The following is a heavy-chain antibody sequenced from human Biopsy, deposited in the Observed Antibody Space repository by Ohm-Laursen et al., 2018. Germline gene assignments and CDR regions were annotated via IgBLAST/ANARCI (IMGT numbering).Heavy chain of an antibody. Sequence: ASVKISCKASGYTFTSYDITWVRQASGQGPEWIGWLNPVSGNSNFGQKFRGRVTVTSDTSISTAYMELSGLTSDDTATYYCGRAVRNQLLTDPWGQGTLVTVTS. CDR1: GYTFTSYD. CDR2: LNPVSGNS. J-gene: IGHJ5*02. V-gene: IGHV1-8*01. CDR3: GRAVRNQLLTDP. D-gene: IGHD1-7*01.